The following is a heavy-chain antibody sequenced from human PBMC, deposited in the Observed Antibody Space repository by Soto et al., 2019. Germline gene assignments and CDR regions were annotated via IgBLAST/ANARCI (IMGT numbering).Heavy chain of an antibody. V-gene: IGHV3-33*01. Sequence: GGSLRLSWAASGFIFSNYAMHWVRQAPGKGLEWVAVLWNDGSNKYYAESVKGRFTISRDNSKNTLDLQMNSLRAEDTAVYYCARDKFTSSSGMDVWGQGTTVTVSS. CDR1: GFIFSNYA. J-gene: IGHJ6*02. D-gene: IGHD6-6*01. CDR2: LWNDGSNK. CDR3: ARDKFTSSSGMDV.